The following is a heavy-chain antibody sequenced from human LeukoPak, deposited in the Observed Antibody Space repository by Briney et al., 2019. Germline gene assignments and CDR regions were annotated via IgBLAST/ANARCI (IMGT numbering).Heavy chain of an antibody. Sequence: GGSLRLSCAASGFTFSSYAMSWVRQAPGKGLEWVSAISGSGGSTYYADSVKGRFTISRDNSKNTLYLQMNSLRAEDTAVYYCAKGLRGSITMIVVVITTGFDYWGQGTLVTVSS. CDR2: ISGSGGST. CDR3: AKGLRGSITMIVVVITTGFDY. D-gene: IGHD3-22*01. CDR1: GFTFSSYA. J-gene: IGHJ4*02. V-gene: IGHV3-23*01.